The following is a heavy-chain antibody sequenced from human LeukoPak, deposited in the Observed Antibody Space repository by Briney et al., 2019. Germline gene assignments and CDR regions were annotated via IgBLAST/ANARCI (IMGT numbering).Heavy chain of an antibody. CDR2: SYSGGSS. J-gene: IGHJ4*02. Sequence: GGSLRLSCAASGFTVSSNYMSWVRQAPGKGLEWVSVSYSGGSSYYADSVKGRFTISRDNSKSTLYIQMNSLRDEDTAVYYCARAKPKNMVRGLIMRRESRYYFDYWGQGTLVTVSS. CDR1: GFTVSSNY. V-gene: IGHV3-53*01. CDR3: ARAKPKNMVRGLIMRRESRYYFDY. D-gene: IGHD3-10*01.